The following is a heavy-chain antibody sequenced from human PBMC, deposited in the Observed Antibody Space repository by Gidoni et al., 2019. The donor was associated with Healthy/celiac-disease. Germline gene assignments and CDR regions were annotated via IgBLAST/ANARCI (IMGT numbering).Heavy chain of an antibody. CDR1: GGSFSGYY. CDR3: ARGGGSSPYY. D-gene: IGHD1-26*01. Sequence: QVQLQQWGAGLLKPSKTLSLTCAVYGGSFSGYYWSWIRQPPGKGLEWIGEINHSGSTNYNPSLKSRVTISVDTSKNQFSLKLSSVTAADTAVYYCARGGGSSPYYWGQGTLVTVSS. V-gene: IGHV4-34*01. J-gene: IGHJ4*02. CDR2: INHSGST.